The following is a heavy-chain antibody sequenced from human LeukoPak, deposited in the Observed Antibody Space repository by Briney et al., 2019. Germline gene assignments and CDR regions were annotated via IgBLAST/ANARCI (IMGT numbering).Heavy chain of an antibody. V-gene: IGHV4-39*07. Sequence: PSETLSLTCTVSGGSISSSSYYWGWIRQPPGKGLEWIGSIYYSGSTYYNPSLKSRVTISVDTSKNQFSLKLSSVTAVDTAVYYCARAVSWTDYYYYMDVWGKGTTVTVSS. D-gene: IGHD6-13*01. CDR1: GGSISSSSYY. CDR2: IYYSGST. CDR3: ARAVSWTDYYYYMDV. J-gene: IGHJ6*03.